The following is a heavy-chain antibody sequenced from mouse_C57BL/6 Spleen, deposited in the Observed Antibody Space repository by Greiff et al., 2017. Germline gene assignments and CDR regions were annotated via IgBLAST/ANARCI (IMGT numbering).Heavy chain of an antibody. CDR3: TREGYGNYFDY. CDR2: ISDGGSYT. CDR1: GFTFSSYA. Sequence: DVMLVESGGGLVKPGGSLKLSCAASGFTFSSYAMSWVRQTPEKRLEWVATISDGGSYTYYPDNVKGRFTISRDNAKNNLYLQMSHLKSEDTAMYYCTREGYGNYFDYWGQGTTLTVSS. V-gene: IGHV5-4*01. D-gene: IGHD2-10*02. J-gene: IGHJ2*01.